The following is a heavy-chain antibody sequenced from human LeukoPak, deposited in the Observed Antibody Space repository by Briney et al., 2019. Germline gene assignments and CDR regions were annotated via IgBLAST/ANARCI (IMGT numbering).Heavy chain of an antibody. J-gene: IGHJ6*03. CDR2: INGVGDRA. Sequence: PGGSLRLSCVVSGITFEYHALSWVRQAPREGMEGVSGINGVGDRADYADSVRGRFIISRDISKNTLYLQMYSLRADDTAVYYCTKALFWTGSVDSNFYMEIWGKGTTVVVSS. CDR3: TKALFWTGSVDSNFYMEI. V-gene: IGHV3-23*01. CDR1: GITFEYHA. D-gene: IGHD3/OR15-3a*01.